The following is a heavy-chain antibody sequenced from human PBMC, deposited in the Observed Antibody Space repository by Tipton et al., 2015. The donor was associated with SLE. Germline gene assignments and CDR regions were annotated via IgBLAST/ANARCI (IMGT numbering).Heavy chain of an antibody. Sequence: SLRLSCATSGFTFSSYALSWFRRAPGKGLEWVSAISGGGGSTYYADFVKGRFSISIDKSKKTLFRQMNSLRVDDTATYYCAKFEKTTDFYLDSWGQGTLVSVSS. CDR1: GFTFSSYA. V-gene: IGHV3-23*01. CDR3: AKFEKTTDFYLDS. CDR2: ISGGGGST. J-gene: IGHJ4*02. D-gene: IGHD1/OR15-1a*01.